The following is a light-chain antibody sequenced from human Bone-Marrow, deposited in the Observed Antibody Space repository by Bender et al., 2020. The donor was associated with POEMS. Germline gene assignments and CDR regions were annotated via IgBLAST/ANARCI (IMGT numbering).Light chain of an antibody. CDR3: SSYTTSSTLV. Sequence: QSVLTQPPSVSGAPGQRVTISCTGSSSNIGAGFDVHWYQQLPGAAPKLLIYANNNRPSGVPDRFSGSKSGTSASLAISGLRSEDEADYYCSSYTTSSTLVFGGGTKVTVL. CDR1: SSNIGAGFD. CDR2: ANN. J-gene: IGLJ3*02. V-gene: IGLV1-40*01.